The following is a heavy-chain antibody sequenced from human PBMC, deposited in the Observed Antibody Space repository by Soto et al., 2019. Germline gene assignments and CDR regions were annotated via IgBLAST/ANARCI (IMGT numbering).Heavy chain of an antibody. CDR3: AREGVGGGSYHFVY. CDR1: GYTFTAYG. D-gene: IGHD3-16*02. V-gene: IGHV1-18*01. J-gene: IGHJ4*02. CDR2: ISAYNGNT. Sequence: QVHLVQSGAEVKKPGASVKVSCKASGYTFTAYGINWVRQAPGQGLEWMGWISAYNGNTNFAQKFQGRVTMTTDTSTSTAYMDLRSLKSDDTAVYYCAREGVGGGSYHFVYWGQGTLVTVSS.